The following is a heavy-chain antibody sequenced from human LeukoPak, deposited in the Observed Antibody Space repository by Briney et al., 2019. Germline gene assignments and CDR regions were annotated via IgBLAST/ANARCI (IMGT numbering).Heavy chain of an antibody. D-gene: IGHD2-2*01. CDR3: ARAGEYCAITSCYEAY. J-gene: IGHJ4*02. Sequence: SETLSLTCTVSGGSITSYYWSWIRQPPGKGLEWIGFMSHIGSTSYNPSLKSRVTISVDTSKNQFSLKLSSVTAADTAVYYCARAGEYCAITSCYEAYWGQGTLVTVSS. CDR2: MSHIGST. V-gene: IGHV4-59*01. CDR1: GGSITSYY.